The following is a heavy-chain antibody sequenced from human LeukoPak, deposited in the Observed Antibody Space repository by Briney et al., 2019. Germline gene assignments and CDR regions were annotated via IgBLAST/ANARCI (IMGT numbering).Heavy chain of an antibody. D-gene: IGHD2-21*02. J-gene: IGHJ4*02. CDR3: ARRTNCGGDCHFDY. CDR1: CGSISSYY. CDR2: ISYRGST. V-gene: IGHV4-59*05. Sequence: SETLSLTCTVSCGSISSYYWSWIRQPPGKGLEWTGSISYRGSTYYSPSLKSRVTISVDTSKNQFSLKLTSVTAADTAVYYCARRTNCGGDCHFDYWGQGTLVTVSS.